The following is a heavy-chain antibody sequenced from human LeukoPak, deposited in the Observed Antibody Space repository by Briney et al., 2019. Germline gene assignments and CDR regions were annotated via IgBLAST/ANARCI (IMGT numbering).Heavy chain of an antibody. D-gene: IGHD3-10*02. V-gene: IGHV3-48*03. Sequence: PGGSLRLSCAASGFTFSSYEMNWVRQAPGQGLEWGSYISSSGSTICYADSVKGRFTISRDNAKNSLYLQMNSLRAEDTAVYYCAELGITMIGGVWGKGTTVTISS. CDR2: ISSSGSTI. J-gene: IGHJ6*04. CDR1: GFTFSSYE. CDR3: AELGITMIGGV.